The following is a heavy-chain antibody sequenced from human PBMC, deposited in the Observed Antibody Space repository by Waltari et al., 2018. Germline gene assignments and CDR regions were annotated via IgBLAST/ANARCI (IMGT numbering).Heavy chain of an antibody. V-gene: IGHV5-51*01. CDR1: GYIFTHYW. CDR2: IYPGDFDT. D-gene: IGHD3-10*01. CDR3: ARLPYYYGSGSYYSDYGMDV. J-gene: IGHJ6*02. Sequence: EVQLVQSGAEVKKPGESLRISCQGSGYIFTHYWIGWVRPMPGKGLEWMGVIYPGDFDTRYSPSFQGQVTISADKSINTAYLQWSSLKASDTAMYYCARLPYYYGSGSYYSDYGMDVWGQGTTVTVSS.